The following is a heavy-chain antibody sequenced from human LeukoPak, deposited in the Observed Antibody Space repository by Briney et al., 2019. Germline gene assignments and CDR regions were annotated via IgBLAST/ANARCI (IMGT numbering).Heavy chain of an antibody. CDR2: INHSGST. V-gene: IGHV4-34*01. CDR1: GGSFSGYY. CDR3: ARHLYSESYYF. Sequence: SETLSLTCAVYGGSFSGYYWSWIRQPPGKGLEWIGEINHSGSTNYNPSLKSRVTISVDTSKNQFSLKLSSVTAADTAVYYCARHLYSESYYFWGQGTLVTVSS. D-gene: IGHD1-26*01. J-gene: IGHJ4*02.